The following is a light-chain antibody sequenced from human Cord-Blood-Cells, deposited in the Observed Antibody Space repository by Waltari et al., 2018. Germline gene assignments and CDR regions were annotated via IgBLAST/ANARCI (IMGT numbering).Light chain of an antibody. CDR3: SSYTSSSTPYYV. V-gene: IGLV2-14*01. CDR1: SRDVGGYNY. J-gene: IGLJ1*01. CDR2: EVS. Sequence: QSALTQPASVSGSPGQSLTLSCPGTSRDVGGYNYVSWYQQHPGKAPKLMIYEVSNRPSGVSNRFSGSKSGNTASLTISGLQAEDEADYYCSSYTSSSTPYYVFGTGTKVTVL.